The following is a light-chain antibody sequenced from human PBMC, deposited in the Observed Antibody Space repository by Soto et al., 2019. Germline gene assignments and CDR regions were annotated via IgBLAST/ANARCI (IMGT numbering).Light chain of an antibody. CDR1: QSVSSD. Sequence: EIVMTQSSATLSVSPGARATLSCRASQSVSSDLAWYQQKPGQAPRFLIYSASARATGIPARFSGSGSGTEFTLTLSSLQSEDSAVYYCQQYHNWPWTFGQGTQVEIK. CDR2: SAS. CDR3: QQYHNWPWT. V-gene: IGKV3-15*01. J-gene: IGKJ1*01.